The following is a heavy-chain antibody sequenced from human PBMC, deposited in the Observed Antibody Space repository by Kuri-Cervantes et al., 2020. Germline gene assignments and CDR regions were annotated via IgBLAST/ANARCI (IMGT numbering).Heavy chain of an antibody. CDR2: ISGSGGTT. V-gene: IGHV3-23*01. CDR3: ASLTVTTGRDFDY. CDR1: GFTFTSYA. Sequence: GGSLRLSCAASGFTFTSYAMSWVRQAPGKGLEWVSSISGSGGTTYYADSMKGRFTISRDNSKNTLYLQMNSLRAEDTAVYYCASLTVTTGRDFDYWGQGTLVTVSS. J-gene: IGHJ4*02. D-gene: IGHD4-17*01.